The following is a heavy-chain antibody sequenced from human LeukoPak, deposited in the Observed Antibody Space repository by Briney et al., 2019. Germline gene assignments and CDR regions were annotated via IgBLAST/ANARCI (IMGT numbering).Heavy chain of an antibody. V-gene: IGHV1-69*04. CDR1: GYTFTSYD. CDR3: ARSTDSSGYSNAFDI. Sequence: GASVKVSCKASGYTFTSYDINWVRQAPGQGLEWMGRIIPILGIANYAQKFQGRVTITADKSTSTAYMELSSLRSEDTAVYYCARSTDSSGYSNAFDIWGQGTMVTVSS. D-gene: IGHD3-22*01. CDR2: IIPILGIA. J-gene: IGHJ3*02.